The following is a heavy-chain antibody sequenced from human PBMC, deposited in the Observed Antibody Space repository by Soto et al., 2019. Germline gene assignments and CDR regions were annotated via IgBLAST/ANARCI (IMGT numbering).Heavy chain of an antibody. CDR2: ISYDGSNK. V-gene: IGHV3-30*18. D-gene: IGHD3-3*01. CDR1: GFTFSSYG. CDR3: AKDYDFWRGPSSFDP. J-gene: IGHJ5*02. Sequence: SLRLSCAASGFTFSSYGMHWVRQAPGKGLEWVAVISYDGSNKYYADSVKGRFTISRDNSKNTLYLQMNSLRAEDTAVYYCAKDYDFWRGPSSFDPWGQGTLVTVSS.